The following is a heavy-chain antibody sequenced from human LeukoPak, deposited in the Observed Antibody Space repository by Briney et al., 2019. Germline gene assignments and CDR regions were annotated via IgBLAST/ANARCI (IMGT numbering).Heavy chain of an antibody. V-gene: IGHV4-59*01. CDR3: ARSPYGDYGLDY. J-gene: IGHJ4*02. Sequence: PSETLSLTCTVSGVSISSYYWSWIRQPPGKGLEWIGYIYYTGTTNYNPSLKSRVTISVDTSKNHFSLKLESVTAADTAVYYCARSPYGDYGLDYWGQGTLVTVSS. CDR2: IYYTGTT. CDR1: GVSISSYY. D-gene: IGHD4-17*01.